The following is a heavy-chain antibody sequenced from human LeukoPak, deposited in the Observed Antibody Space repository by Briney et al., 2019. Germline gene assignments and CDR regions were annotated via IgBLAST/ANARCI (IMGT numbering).Heavy chain of an antibody. V-gene: IGHV1-69*06. CDR3: ASTPQWLVPQNFDY. J-gene: IGHJ4*02. D-gene: IGHD6-19*01. CDR2: IIPIFGTA. CDR1: GGTFSSYA. Sequence: SVKVSCKASGGTFSSYAISWVRQAPGQGLEWMGGIIPIFGTADYAQKFQGRVTITADKSTSTAYMELSSLRSEDTAVYYCASTPQWLVPQNFDYWGQGTLVTVSS.